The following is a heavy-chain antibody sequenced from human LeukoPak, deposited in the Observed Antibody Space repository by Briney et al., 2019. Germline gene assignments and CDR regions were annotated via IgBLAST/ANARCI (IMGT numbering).Heavy chain of an antibody. J-gene: IGHJ6*04. Sequence: PSETLSLTCAVYGGSFSGYYWSWIRQPPGKGLEWIGEINHSGSTNYNPSLKSRVTISVDTSKNQFSLKLSSVTAADTAVHYCARGRYCSSTSCWNYYYYGMDVWGKGTTVTVSS. CDR3: ARGRYCSSTSCWNYYYYGMDV. CDR2: INHSGST. V-gene: IGHV4-34*01. CDR1: GGSFSGYY. D-gene: IGHD2-2*01.